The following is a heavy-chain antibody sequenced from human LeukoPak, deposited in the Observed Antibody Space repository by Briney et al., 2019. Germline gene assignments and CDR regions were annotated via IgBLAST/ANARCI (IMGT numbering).Heavy chain of an antibody. CDR1: GYTFTNYW. J-gene: IGHJ5*02. Sequence: GESLRISWKGSGYTFTNYWIGWVRQMPGRGLEWVGLICLHSGESRYSASFQGQVIFSADRSISTAYLHWSSLKASDTAIYYCARGSSASSEVNWFDPWGQGTLVTVSS. D-gene: IGHD6-6*01. CDR3: ARGSSASSEVNWFDP. V-gene: IGHV5-51*01. CDR2: ICLHSGES.